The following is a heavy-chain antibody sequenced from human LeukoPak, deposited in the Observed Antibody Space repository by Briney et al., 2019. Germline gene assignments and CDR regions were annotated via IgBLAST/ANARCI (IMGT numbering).Heavy chain of an antibody. CDR3: ARLSKSSGWYLNWFDP. D-gene: IGHD6-19*01. CDR2: IYHSGST. CDR1: GGSISSSNW. V-gene: IGHV4-4*02. Sequence: SETLSLTCAVSGGSISSSNWWSWVRQPPGKGLEWIGEIYHSGSTNYNPSLKSRVTISVDKSKNQFSLKLSSVTAADTAVYYCARLSKSSGWYLNWFDPWGQGTLVTVSS. J-gene: IGHJ5*02.